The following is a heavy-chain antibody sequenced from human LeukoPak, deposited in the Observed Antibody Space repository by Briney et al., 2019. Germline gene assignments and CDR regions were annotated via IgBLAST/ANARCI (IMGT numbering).Heavy chain of an antibody. J-gene: IGHJ4*02. CDR3: AFDLPTKQGSS. D-gene: IGHD6-13*01. Sequence: ASVKVSCKASGYTFTSYDINWVRQATGQGLEWMGWMNPNSGNTGYAQKFQGRVTMTRDTSISTAYMELSRLRSDDTAVYYCAFDLPTKQGSSWGQGTLVTVSS. V-gene: IGHV1-8*01. CDR1: GYTFTSYD. CDR2: MNPNSGNT.